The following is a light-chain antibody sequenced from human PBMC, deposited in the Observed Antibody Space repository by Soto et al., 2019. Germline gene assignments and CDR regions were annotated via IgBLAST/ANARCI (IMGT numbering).Light chain of an antibody. CDR3: QKCYNNPRT. CDR2: WAS. CDR1: QNLLYSANNKNY. J-gene: IGKJ1*01. V-gene: IGKV4-1*01. Sequence: DIVMTQSPDSLAVSLGERATIHCKSSQNLLYSANNKNYLAWYQQKPGQPPKLLISWASNRESGVPDRFSGSGSGTDFTLTISSLQAEDVAVYYCQKCYNNPRTFGQGTKVEIK.